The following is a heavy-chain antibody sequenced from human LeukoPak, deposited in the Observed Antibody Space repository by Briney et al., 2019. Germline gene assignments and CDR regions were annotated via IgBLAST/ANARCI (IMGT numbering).Heavy chain of an antibody. D-gene: IGHD3-10*01. CDR2: IFYSGST. Sequence: SETLSLTCTVSDGSLNSGDYFWNWIRQHPGMGLEWIGYIFYSGSTNYNPSLKSRVTILIDISINQFSLKLSSVTAADTAVYYCAREGSVTAFDIWGQGTMVTVSS. CDR1: DGSLNSGDYF. V-gene: IGHV4-31*03. CDR3: AREGSVTAFDI. J-gene: IGHJ3*02.